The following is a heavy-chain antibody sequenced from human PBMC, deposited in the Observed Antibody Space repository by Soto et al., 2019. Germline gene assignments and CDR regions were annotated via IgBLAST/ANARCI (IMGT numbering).Heavy chain of an antibody. J-gene: IGHJ4*02. CDR2: VYSGGGT. Sequence: VVSLRISCAASGFTINSNYMNWVRQVPGKGLEWVSVVYSGGGTSYADSVKGRFTISRDNSKNTLYLQMNSLRAEDTAVYYCARDRGYSYGHPLDYWGQGTLVTVSS. CDR1: GFTINSNY. D-gene: IGHD5-18*01. V-gene: IGHV3-53*01. CDR3: ARDRGYSYGHPLDY.